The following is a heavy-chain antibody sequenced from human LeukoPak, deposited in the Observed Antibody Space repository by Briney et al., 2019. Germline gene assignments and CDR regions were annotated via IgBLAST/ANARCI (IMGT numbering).Heavy chain of an antibody. CDR3: ARTPMVRGVPKFDY. D-gene: IGHD3-10*01. CDR1: GGSFSGYY. V-gene: IGHV4-34*01. CDR2: INHSGST. J-gene: IGHJ4*02. Sequence: PSETLSLTRAVYGGSFSGYYWSWIRQPPGKGLEWIGEINHSGSTNYNPSLKSRVTISVDTSKNQFSLKLSSVTAADTAVYYCARTPMVRGVPKFDYWGQGTLVTVSS.